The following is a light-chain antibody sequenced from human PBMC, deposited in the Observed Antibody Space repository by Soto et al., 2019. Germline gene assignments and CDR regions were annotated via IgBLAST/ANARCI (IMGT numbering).Light chain of an antibody. CDR1: QSVSNN. CDR2: FAS. J-gene: IGKJ4*01. Sequence: EIVMTQSPATLSVSPGERATLSCRASQSVSNNLAWYQQKPGQAPRLLIYFASTRTTGIPARFSGSGSGTESTLTISSRQCIDFVVFYFQPYNSRPLTFGGGTNVETK. V-gene: IGKV3-15*01. CDR3: QPYNSRPLT.